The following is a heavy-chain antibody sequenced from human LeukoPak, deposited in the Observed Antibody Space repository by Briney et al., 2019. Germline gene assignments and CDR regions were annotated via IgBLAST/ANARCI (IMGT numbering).Heavy chain of an antibody. D-gene: IGHD6-13*01. CDR1: GHTFTSYD. J-gene: IGHJ4*02. CDR2: MNPDSGNT. V-gene: IGHV1-8*01. Sequence: ASVKVSCKASGHTFTSYDINWVRQATGQGLEWMGWMNPDSGNTGYAQKFQGRVTMTRNPSISTAYMELSSLTSEDTAVYYCARRIAAAGVGIVYWGQGTQVTVSS. CDR3: ARRIAAAGVGIVY.